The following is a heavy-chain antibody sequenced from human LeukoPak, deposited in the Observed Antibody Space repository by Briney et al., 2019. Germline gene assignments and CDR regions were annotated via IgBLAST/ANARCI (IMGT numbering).Heavy chain of an antibody. J-gene: IGHJ4*02. CDR3: ARDREPKMRPGYCRGGSCYPDY. V-gene: IGHV3-21*01. Sequence: GGSLRLSCAASGFTFSTYSMNWVRQAPGKGLEWVSSISSSSKYIFYADSVKGRFTISRDNAKNSLYLQMISLRAEDTAVYYCARDREPKMRPGYCRGGSCYPDYWGQGTLVTVSS. CDR1: GFTFSTYS. D-gene: IGHD2-15*01. CDR2: ISSSSKYI.